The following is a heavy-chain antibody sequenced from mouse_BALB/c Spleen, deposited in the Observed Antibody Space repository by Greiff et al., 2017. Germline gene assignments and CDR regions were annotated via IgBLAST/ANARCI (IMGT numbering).Heavy chain of an antibody. D-gene: IGHD5-2*01. Sequence: EVQLQQSGAELVKPGASVKLSCTASGFNIKDTYMHWVKQRPEQGLEWIGRIDPANGNTKYDPKFQGKATITADTSSNTAYLQLSSLTSEDTAVYYCARSEYYGYFDVWGAGTTVTVSS. CDR3: ARSEYYGYFDV. J-gene: IGHJ1*01. V-gene: IGHV14-3*02. CDR1: GFNIKDTY. CDR2: IDPANGNT.